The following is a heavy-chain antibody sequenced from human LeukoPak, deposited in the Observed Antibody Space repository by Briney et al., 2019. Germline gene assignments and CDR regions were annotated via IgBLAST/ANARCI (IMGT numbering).Heavy chain of an antibody. Sequence: SETLSLTCTVSGGSVSSGSYYWSWIRQPPGKGLEWIGYIYYSGSTNYNPSLKSRVTISVDTSKNQFSLKLSSVPAADTAVYYCARASYSGSSRRNFDLWGRGTLVTVSS. CDR1: GGSVSSGSYY. CDR2: IYYSGST. CDR3: ARASYSGSSRRNFDL. J-gene: IGHJ2*01. V-gene: IGHV4-61*01. D-gene: IGHD1-26*01.